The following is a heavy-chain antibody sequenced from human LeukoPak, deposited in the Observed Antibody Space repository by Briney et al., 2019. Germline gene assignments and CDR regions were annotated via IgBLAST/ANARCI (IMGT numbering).Heavy chain of an antibody. V-gene: IGHV3-7*01. J-gene: IGHJ4*02. CDR2: IKQDGSEK. Sequence: GGSLRLSCAASGFTFSSHWMSWVRQAPGKGLEWVANIKQDGSEKYYVDSVRGRFTISRDNAKNSLYLQMNSLRAEDTAVYYCASAFDWSLYYFDYWGQGTLVTVSS. CDR1: GFTFSSHW. CDR3: ASAFDWSLYYFDY. D-gene: IGHD3-9*01.